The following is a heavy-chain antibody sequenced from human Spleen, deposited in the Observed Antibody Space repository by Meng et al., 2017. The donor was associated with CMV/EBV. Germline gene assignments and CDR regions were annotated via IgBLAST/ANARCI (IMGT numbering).Heavy chain of an antibody. J-gene: IGHJ4*02. CDR1: RFTVSSHY. V-gene: IGHV3-21*01. Sequence: GGSLRLSCAASRFTVSSHYMTWVRQAPGKGLEWVSSISSGSSYIYYADSVKGRFTISRDNAKNSLYLQMNSLRAEDTAVYYCARDFWSGLPDFWGQGTLVTVSS. CDR2: ISSGSSYI. CDR3: ARDFWSGLPDF. D-gene: IGHD3-3*01.